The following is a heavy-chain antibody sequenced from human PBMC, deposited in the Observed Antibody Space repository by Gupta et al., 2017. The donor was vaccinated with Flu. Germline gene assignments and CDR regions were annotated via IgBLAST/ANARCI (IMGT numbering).Heavy chain of an antibody. Sequence: QVQLVQSGAEVKKPGSLVKVSCKASGVTFSTYAINWVRQAPGQGLEWMGGISPVLGPTNYAQKFQGRVTITADESTSTAYMEISSLRSEDTAVYYCARKGGGHCSGGSCYSFDFWGQGTLVTVSS. D-gene: IGHD2-15*01. J-gene: IGHJ4*02. CDR2: ISPVLGPT. V-gene: IGHV1-69*01. CDR1: GVTFSTYA. CDR3: ARKGGGHCSGGSCYSFDF.